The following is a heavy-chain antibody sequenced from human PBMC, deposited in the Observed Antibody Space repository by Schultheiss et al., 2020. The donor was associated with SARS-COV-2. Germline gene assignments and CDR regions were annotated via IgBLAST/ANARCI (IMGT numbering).Heavy chain of an antibody. CDR2: IYYSGST. Sequence: SETLSLTCTVSGYSISSSNWWGWVRQPPGKGLEWIGYIYYSGSTYYNPSLKSRVTMSVDTSKNQLSLKLSSVTAVDTAVYYCARSGSGDYAGDAFDIWGQGTMVTVSS. CDR1: GYSISSSNW. D-gene: IGHD4-17*01. CDR3: ARSGSGDYAGDAFDI. V-gene: IGHV4-28*01. J-gene: IGHJ3*02.